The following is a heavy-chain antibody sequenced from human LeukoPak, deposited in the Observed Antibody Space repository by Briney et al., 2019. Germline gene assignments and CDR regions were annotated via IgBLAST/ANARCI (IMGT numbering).Heavy chain of an antibody. J-gene: IGHJ4*02. CDR2: IKQDGSEK. Sequence: GGSLRLSCAASGFTFSSYWMSWVRQAPGKGLEWVANIKQDGSEKYYVDSVKGRFTISRDNAKNSLFLQMNSLRAEDTAVYYCARVAAMTGTVIDYWGQGTLVTVSS. CDR3: ARVAAMTGTVIDY. D-gene: IGHD6-19*01. V-gene: IGHV3-7*01. CDR1: GFTFSSYW.